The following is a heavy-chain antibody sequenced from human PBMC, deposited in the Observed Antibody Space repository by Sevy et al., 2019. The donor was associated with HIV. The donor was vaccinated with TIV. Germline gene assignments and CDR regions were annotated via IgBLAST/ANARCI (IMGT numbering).Heavy chain of an antibody. CDR3: ARDEGIAGYETAFDI. J-gene: IGHJ3*02. V-gene: IGHV1-18*04. CDR2: ISAYNGNT. CDR1: GYTFTSYG. D-gene: IGHD6-13*01. Sequence: ASVKVSCKASGYTFTSYGISWVRQAPGQGLEWMGWISAYNGNTNYAQKLQGRVTMTTDTSTSTAYMELRSLRSDDAAVYYCARDEGIAGYETAFDIWGQGTMVTVSS.